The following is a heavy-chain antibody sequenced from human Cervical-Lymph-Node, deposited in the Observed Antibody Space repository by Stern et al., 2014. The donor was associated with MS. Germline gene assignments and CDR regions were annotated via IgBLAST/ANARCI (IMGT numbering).Heavy chain of an antibody. CDR3: ARGNWNYEGMGY. D-gene: IGHD1-7*01. CDR1: GFPFSNYC. CDR2: ILYDGNKK. V-gene: IGHV3-33*01. J-gene: IGHJ4*02. Sequence: VQLVESGGGVVLPGRSLRLSCAASGFPFSNYCMHWVRQAPGKGLEWLAVILYDGNKKYYADSVKGRFTISRDNSKNTLFLQMSSLTAEDTALYYCARGNWNYEGMGYWGQGTLVTVSS.